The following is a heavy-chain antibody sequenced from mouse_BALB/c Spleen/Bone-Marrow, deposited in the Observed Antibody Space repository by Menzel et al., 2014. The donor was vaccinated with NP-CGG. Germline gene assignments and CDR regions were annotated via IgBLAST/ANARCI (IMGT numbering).Heavy chain of an antibody. J-gene: IGHJ2*01. CDR1: GYAFSSYW. V-gene: IGHV1-80*01. CDR2: IYPGDGDT. CDR3: AFGNYDFDY. D-gene: IGHD2-1*01. Sequence: VQLVESGAELVRPGSSVKISCKASGYAFSSYWMNRVKQRPGQGLEWIGQIYPGDGDTNYSGKFKGKATLTADESSSTAYMQLGSLTSEDSAVYFCAFGNYDFDYWGQGTTLTVSS.